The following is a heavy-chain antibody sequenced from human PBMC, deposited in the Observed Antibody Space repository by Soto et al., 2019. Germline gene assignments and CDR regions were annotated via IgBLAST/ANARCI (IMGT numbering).Heavy chain of an antibody. Sequence: ASVKVSCKASGYTFSNFGINWVRQAPGQGLEWMGWITPYNGNANYAQKHQDRLTITTDTSTNTAYLELRSLRSDDTAVYFCARARMYSGAYHDYWGQGTLVTSPQ. CDR1: GYTFSNFG. V-gene: IGHV1-18*04. CDR2: ITPYNGNA. CDR3: ARARMYSGAYHDY. J-gene: IGHJ4*02. D-gene: IGHD1-26*01.